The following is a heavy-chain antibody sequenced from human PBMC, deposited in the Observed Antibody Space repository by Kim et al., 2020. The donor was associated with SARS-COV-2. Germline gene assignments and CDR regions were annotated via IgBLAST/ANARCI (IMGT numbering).Heavy chain of an antibody. CDR3: ARHVPNSSGRFDY. Sequence: SETLSLTCTVSGDSISSSSSYWGWLRQPPGKGLEWIESISDSGSTFNNPSLKSRVTISVVRSKNQFSLTLSSVTAAATAVYYCARHVPNSSGRFDYWGQG. D-gene: IGHD6-19*01. V-gene: IGHV4-39*01. J-gene: IGHJ4*02. CDR1: GDSISSSSSY. CDR2: ISDSGST.